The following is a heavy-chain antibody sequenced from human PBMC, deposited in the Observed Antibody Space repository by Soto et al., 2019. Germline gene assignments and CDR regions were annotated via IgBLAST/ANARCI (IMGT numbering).Heavy chain of an antibody. CDR2: INHSGST. CDR1: GGSISSSSNH. V-gene: IGHV4-39*07. Sequence: PSETLSLTCTVSGGSISSSSNHWSWIRQPPGKGLEWIGEINHSGSTNYNPSLKSRVTISVDTSKNQFSLKLSSVTAADTAVYYCANVVVVAATPTNWFDPWGQGTLVTXSS. J-gene: IGHJ5*02. CDR3: ANVVVVAATPTNWFDP. D-gene: IGHD2-15*01.